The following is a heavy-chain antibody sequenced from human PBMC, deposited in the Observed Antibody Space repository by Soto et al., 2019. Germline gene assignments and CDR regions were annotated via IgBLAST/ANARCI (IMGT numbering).Heavy chain of an antibody. Sequence: SETLSLTCTVSGGSISSGGYYWSWIRQHPGKGLEWIGYIYYSGSTYYNPSLKSRVTISVDTSKNQFSLKLSSVTAADTAVYYCAREGYSSGYYFDYWGQGTLVPVSS. CDR3: AREGYSSGYYFDY. CDR2: IYYSGST. V-gene: IGHV4-31*03. CDR1: GGSISSGGYY. D-gene: IGHD3-22*01. J-gene: IGHJ4*02.